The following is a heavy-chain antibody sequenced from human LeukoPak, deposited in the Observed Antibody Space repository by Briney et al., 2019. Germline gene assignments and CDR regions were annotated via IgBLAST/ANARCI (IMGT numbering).Heavy chain of an antibody. Sequence: GGSLRLSCAASGFTFSSYGMSWVRQAPGKGLDWVSAISGSGGSTYYADSVKGRFTISRDNSKDTLYLQMNSLRAEDTAVYYCAKAHYYDSSGYPDYWGRGTLVTVSS. J-gene: IGHJ4*02. CDR1: GFTFSSYG. V-gene: IGHV3-23*01. D-gene: IGHD3-22*01. CDR2: ISGSGGST. CDR3: AKAHYYDSSGYPDY.